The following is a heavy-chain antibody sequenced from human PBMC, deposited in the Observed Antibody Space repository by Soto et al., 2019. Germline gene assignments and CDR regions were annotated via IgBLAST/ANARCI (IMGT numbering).Heavy chain of an antibody. J-gene: IGHJ4*02. CDR1: GFSLNTDGEG. Sequence: QITLKESGPTQVKPTQTLTLTCSFSGFSLNTDGEGVGWVRQPPGEALEWLALIYWDDDERYSPSLKTRITITKDPSKSQVVLIMNNMDPVETATYYFAPSRNHRTGDAQVGDFEYWGQGTRVTVSA. V-gene: IGHV2-5*02. D-gene: IGHD3-16*01. CDR3: APSRNHRTGDAQVGDFEY. CDR2: IYWDDDE.